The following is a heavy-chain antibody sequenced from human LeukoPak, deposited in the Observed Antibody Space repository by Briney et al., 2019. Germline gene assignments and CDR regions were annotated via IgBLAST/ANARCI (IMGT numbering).Heavy chain of an antibody. CDR1: GCSISSYH. CDR2: IYTGGST. J-gene: IGHJ4*02. V-gene: IGHV4-4*07. Sequence: SETLSLTCTVSGCSISSYHWSWLRQPAGKGLEWIGRIYTGGSTNNSPATKSRVTMPVDTSKNQFSLKLSSVTAADTAVYYCATHYTDFWSGYYGASRGYFDYWGQGTLVTVSS. CDR3: ATHYTDFWSGYYGASRGYFDY. D-gene: IGHD3-3*01.